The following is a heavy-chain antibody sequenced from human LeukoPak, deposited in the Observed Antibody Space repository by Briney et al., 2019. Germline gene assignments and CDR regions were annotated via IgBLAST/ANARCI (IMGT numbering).Heavy chain of an antibody. D-gene: IGHD3-16*01. J-gene: IGHJ4*02. CDR3: ASWGAGGNS. Sequence: GRSLRLSCAASGFTFSSYAMHWVRQAPGKGLEWVAVISYDGSNKYYADSVKGRFTIARDNADNSLSLQMNSLRAEDTAVYYCASWGAGGNSWGQGTLVTVSS. CDR2: ISYDGSNK. CDR1: GFTFSSYA. V-gene: IGHV3-30*07.